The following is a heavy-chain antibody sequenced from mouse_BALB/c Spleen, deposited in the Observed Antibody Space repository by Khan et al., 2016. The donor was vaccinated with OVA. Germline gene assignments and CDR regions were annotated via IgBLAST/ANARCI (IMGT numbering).Heavy chain of an antibody. CDR3: ARKNYYGYAVDY. V-gene: IGHV3-2*02. D-gene: IGHD1-1*01. J-gene: IGHJ4*01. CDR1: GYSITTNYA. CDR2: ISYSGST. Sequence: EVKLLESGPGLVKPSQSLSLTCTVTGYSITTNYAWDWIRQFPGNKLEWMGSISYSGSTSYNPSLKSRISITRDTSKNQFFLQLNSVTTEDTATYYCARKNYYGYAVDYWGQGTSGTVSS.